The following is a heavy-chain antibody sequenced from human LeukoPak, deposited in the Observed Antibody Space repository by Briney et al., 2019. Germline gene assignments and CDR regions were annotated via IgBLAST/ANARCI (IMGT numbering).Heavy chain of an antibody. J-gene: IGHJ4*02. CDR1: VYTFTGYY. CDR2: INPNSGGT. V-gene: IGHV1-2*02. CDR3: ARDLGEMATITDYFDY. D-gene: IGHD5-12*01. Sequence: GASVKVSCKASVYTFTGYYMHWVRQAPGQGLEWMGWINPNSGGTNYSQQFQGRVTMTRDTSISTAYMELSRLRSDDTAVYYCARDLGEMATITDYFDYWGQGTLVTVSS.